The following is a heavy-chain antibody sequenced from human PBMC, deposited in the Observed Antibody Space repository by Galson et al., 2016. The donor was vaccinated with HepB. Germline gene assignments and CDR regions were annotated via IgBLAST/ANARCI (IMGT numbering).Heavy chain of an antibody. CDR2: NYYVGNT. CDR3: ARHGHSGWYGWFAP. J-gene: IGHJ5*02. CDR1: GGSISSSSYY. Sequence: LSLTCTVSGGSISSSSYYWGWFRQPPGKRLEWIGSNYYVGNTFHNPSLKARVSISVDPSKNQFSLKLTSATVADTAVYYCARHGHSGWYGWFAPWGHGTLVTVS. V-gene: IGHV4-39*01. D-gene: IGHD6-19*01.